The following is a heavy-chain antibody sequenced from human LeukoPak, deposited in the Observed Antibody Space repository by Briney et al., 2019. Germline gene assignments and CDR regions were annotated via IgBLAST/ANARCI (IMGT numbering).Heavy chain of an antibody. V-gene: IGHV4-38-2*02. Sequence: PSETLSLTCTVSGYSISSGYYWGWIRQPPGKGLEWIGSIYYSGSTYYNPSLKSRVTISVATSKNQFSLKLSSVTAADTAVYYCARHKYSSGWPPEGAFDIWGQGTMVTVSS. CDR3: ARHKYSSGWPPEGAFDI. CDR2: IYYSGST. CDR1: GYSISSGYY. D-gene: IGHD6-19*01. J-gene: IGHJ3*02.